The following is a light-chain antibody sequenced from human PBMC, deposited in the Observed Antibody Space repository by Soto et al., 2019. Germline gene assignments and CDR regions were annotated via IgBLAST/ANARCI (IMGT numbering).Light chain of an antibody. CDR3: QSYDSSLSGSV. CDR2: GYG. Sequence: QSVLTQPPSVSGAPGQTVTISCTGSSSNIGAGHDVHWYQQFPGTAPKLLIFGYGDRPSGVPDRFSGSKFRASASLAITGLHTDDEADCYCQSYDSSLSGSVFGGGTKLTVL. J-gene: IGLJ3*02. CDR1: SSNIGAGHD. V-gene: IGLV1-40*01.